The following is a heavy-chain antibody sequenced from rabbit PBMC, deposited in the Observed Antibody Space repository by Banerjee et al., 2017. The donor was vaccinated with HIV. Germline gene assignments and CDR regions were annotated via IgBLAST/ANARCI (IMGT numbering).Heavy chain of an antibody. CDR1: GFSFSSGYD. CDR3: ARDAWGAEDFDL. J-gene: IGHJ4*01. D-gene: IGHD4-1*01. CDR2: IATSSSGST. V-gene: IGHV1S40*01. Sequence: QSLEESGGDLVKPGASLTLTCTVSGFSFSSGYDMCWVRQAPGKALEWIADIATSSSGSTYYASWAKGRFTISKTSSTTVTLQMTSLTVADTATYFCARDAWGAEDFDLWGPGTLVTVS.